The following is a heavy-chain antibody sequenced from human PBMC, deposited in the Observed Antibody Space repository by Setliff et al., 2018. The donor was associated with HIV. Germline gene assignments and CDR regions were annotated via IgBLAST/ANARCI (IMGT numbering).Heavy chain of an antibody. CDR1: GGSFSGYY. D-gene: IGHD4-4*01. V-gene: IGHV4-34*01. Sequence: LETLSLTCAVYGGSFSGYYWSWIRQPPGKGLEWIGEVNHSGSTYYNPSLKSRVTISVDMSKNQFSLKLSSVTAADTAAYYCARARATETTFHYFDYYMDVWGKGTTVTVSS. CDR3: ARARATETTFHYFDYYMDV. J-gene: IGHJ6*03. CDR2: VNHSGST.